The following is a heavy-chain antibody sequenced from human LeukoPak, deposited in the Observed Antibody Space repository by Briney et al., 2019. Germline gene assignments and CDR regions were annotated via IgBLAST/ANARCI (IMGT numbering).Heavy chain of an antibody. J-gene: IGHJ4*02. CDR2: ISYDGSNK. D-gene: IGHD1-7*01. V-gene: IGHV3-30-3*01. CDR1: RFTFSSYA. CDR3: AKALTGTTPFDY. Sequence: GGSLRLSCAACRFTFSSYAMHWVRQAPGKGLEWVAVISYDGSNKYYADSVKGRFTISRDNSKNTLYLQMHSLRAEDTAVYYCAKALTGTTPFDYWGQGTLVNVSS.